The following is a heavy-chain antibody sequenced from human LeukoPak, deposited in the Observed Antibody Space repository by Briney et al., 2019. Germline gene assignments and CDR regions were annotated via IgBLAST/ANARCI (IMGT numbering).Heavy chain of an antibody. Sequence: GGSLRLSCAASGFTFSSYSMNWVRQAPGKGLEWVSSISSSSSYIYYADSVKGRFTISRDNAKNSLYLQMNSLRAEDTAVYYCAREESYYDSSGYPLSYGMDVWGQGTTVTVS. CDR3: AREESYYDSSGYPLSYGMDV. V-gene: IGHV3-21*01. J-gene: IGHJ6*02. D-gene: IGHD3-22*01. CDR2: ISSSSSYI. CDR1: GFTFSSYS.